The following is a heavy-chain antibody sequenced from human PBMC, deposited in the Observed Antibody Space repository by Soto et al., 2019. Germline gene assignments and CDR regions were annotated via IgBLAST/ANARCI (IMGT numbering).Heavy chain of an antibody. Sequence: QVQLVQSGAEVKKPGASVKVSCKASGYTFTSYGISWVRQAPGQGLEWMGWISAYNGNTNYAQKLQGRVTMTTDTSTSTAYMELRSLRSDDTAVYYCARDYGDSSGWYAVFLGYYGMDVWGQGTPVTVSS. D-gene: IGHD6-19*01. V-gene: IGHV1-18*04. CDR3: ARDYGDSSGWYAVFLGYYGMDV. J-gene: IGHJ6*02. CDR1: GYTFTSYG. CDR2: ISAYNGNT.